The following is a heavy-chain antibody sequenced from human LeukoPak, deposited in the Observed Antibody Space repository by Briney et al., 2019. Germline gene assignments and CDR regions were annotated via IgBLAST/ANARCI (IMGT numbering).Heavy chain of an antibody. V-gene: IGHV3-7*03. CDR3: ATISADRGHRYFGL. CDR2: IKQDGGEK. CDR1: GFSFSKYR. Sequence: GGSLRLSCAASGFSFSKYRMSWVRQAPGKGLEWVANIKQDGGEKYYVDSVKGRFAISRDNAKNSLYLQLNSLRAEDTAVYYCATISADRGHRYFGLWGRGTLVTVSS. J-gene: IGHJ2*01. D-gene: IGHD3-10*01.